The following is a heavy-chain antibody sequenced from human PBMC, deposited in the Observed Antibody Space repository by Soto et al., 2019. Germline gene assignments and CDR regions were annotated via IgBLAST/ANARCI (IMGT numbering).Heavy chain of an antibody. CDR3: AKDMRFLEWLSTGYFDP. Sequence: EVQLVESGGGLVQPGRSLRLSCAASGFTFENYAMHWVRHAPGKGLEWVSGISWNSGNIGYADSVKGRFTISRDSAKKSLYLQMNSLRVEDTALYYCAKDMRFLEWLSTGYFDPWGQGTPVTVSS. J-gene: IGHJ5*02. CDR1: GFTFENYA. D-gene: IGHD3-3*01. CDR2: ISWNSGNI. V-gene: IGHV3-9*01.